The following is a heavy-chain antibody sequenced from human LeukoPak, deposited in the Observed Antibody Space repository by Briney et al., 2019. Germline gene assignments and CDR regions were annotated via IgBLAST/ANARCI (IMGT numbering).Heavy chain of an antibody. V-gene: IGHV4-39*07. CDR2: INHSGST. J-gene: IGHJ3*01. Sequence: PSETLSLTCTVSGGSISSSSYYWSWVRQPPGKGLEWIGEINHSGSTNYNPSLKSRVTISVDTSKNQFSLRLSSVTAADTAVYYCARGTAAALGNWGQGTMVTVSS. CDR1: GGSISSSSYY. D-gene: IGHD6-13*01. CDR3: ARGTAAALGN.